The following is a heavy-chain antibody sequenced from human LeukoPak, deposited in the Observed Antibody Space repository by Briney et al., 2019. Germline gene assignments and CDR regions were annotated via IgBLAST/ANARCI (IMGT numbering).Heavy chain of an antibody. CDR1: GFTFSSYA. D-gene: IGHD3-10*01. V-gene: IGHV3-23*01. Sequence: PGGSLRLSCAASGFTFSSYAMSWVRQAPGKGLEWVSSISASGGSTYYADSVKGRFTIARDNSKNTLYLQMSSLRAADTAVYYCARSYYYGSGSSYVSFDYWGQGTLVTVSS. J-gene: IGHJ4*02. CDR2: ISASGGST. CDR3: ARSYYYGSGSSYVSFDY.